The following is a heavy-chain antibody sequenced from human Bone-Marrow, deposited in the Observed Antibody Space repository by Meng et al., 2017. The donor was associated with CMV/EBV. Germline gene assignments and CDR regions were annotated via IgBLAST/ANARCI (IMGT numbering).Heavy chain of an antibody. CDR1: GGSISSSGYY. Sequence: SETLSLTCTVTGGSISSSGYYWGWIRQPPGRGLEWIASIYYSGITYHKPSLKSRVAISVDTSKNQFSLNLSSVTAADTAVYYCARELSWFGEFGLDVWGQGTTVTVSS. J-gene: IGHJ6*02. CDR3: ARELSWFGEFGLDV. V-gene: IGHV4-39*07. D-gene: IGHD3-10*01. CDR2: IYYSGIT.